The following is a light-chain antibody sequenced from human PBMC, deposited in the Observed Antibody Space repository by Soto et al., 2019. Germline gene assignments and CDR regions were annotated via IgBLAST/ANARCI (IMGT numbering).Light chain of an antibody. Sequence: QSALTQPASVSGSPGQSITISCTGTSSDVGSYNLVSWYQQHPGKAPKLMIYEGSKRPSGVSNRFSGSKSGNTASLTISGLQAEDEADYYCCSYAGSSTLSFGTGTKLTAL. V-gene: IGLV2-23*01. CDR1: SSDVGSYNL. J-gene: IGLJ1*01. CDR2: EGS. CDR3: CSYAGSSTLS.